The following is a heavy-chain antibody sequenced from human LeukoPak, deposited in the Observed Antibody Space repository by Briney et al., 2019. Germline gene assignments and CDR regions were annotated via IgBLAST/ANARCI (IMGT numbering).Heavy chain of an antibody. J-gene: IGHJ4*02. V-gene: IGHV4-61*08. CDR3: ARAVGELLHDY. D-gene: IGHD1-26*01. CDR1: GGSFSSGGYY. Sequence: PSQTLSLTCTVSGGSFSSGGYYWSWIRQPPGKGLEWIGYIYYSGSTNYNPSLKSRVTISVDTSKNQFSLKLSSVTAADTAVYYCARAVGELLHDYWGQGTLVTVSS. CDR2: IYYSGST.